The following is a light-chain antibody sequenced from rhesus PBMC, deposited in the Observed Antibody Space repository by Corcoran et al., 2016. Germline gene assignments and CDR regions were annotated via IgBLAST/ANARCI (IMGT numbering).Light chain of an antibody. CDR1: QSVGSY. V-gene: IGKV3-24*04. J-gene: IGKJ3*01. CDR3: QQSSNLFT. CDR2: GAS. Sequence: ETVVTQSPATLSLSPGERATLSCRASQSVGSYLALSQQKPGQAPRLLIYGASSRATGIPERFRGSWSGTDFTLNISSLEPEDVGVYYCQQSSNLFTFGPGTKLDIK.